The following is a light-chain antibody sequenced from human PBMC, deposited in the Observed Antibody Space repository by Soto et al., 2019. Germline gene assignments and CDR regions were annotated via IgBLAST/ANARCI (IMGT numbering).Light chain of an antibody. CDR3: QQYYSYLLT. Sequence: AIRMTQSPSSFSASTGDRVTITCRASQGISSYLAWYQQKPGKAPKLLIYAASTLQSGVPSRFSGSGSGTDFTLTISCLQSEDFATYYYQQYYSYLLTFGQGTKVDIK. CDR2: AAS. J-gene: IGKJ1*01. CDR1: QGISSY. V-gene: IGKV1-8*01.